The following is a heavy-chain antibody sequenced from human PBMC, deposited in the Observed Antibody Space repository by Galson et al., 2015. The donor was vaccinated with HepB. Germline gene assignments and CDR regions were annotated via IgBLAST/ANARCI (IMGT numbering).Heavy chain of an antibody. CDR2: TYYRSKWYN. J-gene: IGHJ5*02. V-gene: IGHV6-1*01. D-gene: IGHD3-22*01. CDR3: ARGRWYYDSSGYYSRGSPGNWFDP. Sequence: CAISGDSVSSNSAAWNWIRQSPSRGLEWLGRTYYRSKWYNDYAVSVKSRITINPDTSKNQFSLQLNSVTAADTAVYYCARGRWYYDSSGYYSRGSPGNWFDPWGQGTLVTVSS. CDR1: GDSVSSNSAA.